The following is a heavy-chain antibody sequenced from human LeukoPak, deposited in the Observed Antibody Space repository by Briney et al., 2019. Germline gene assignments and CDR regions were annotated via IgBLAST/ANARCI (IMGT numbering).Heavy chain of an antibody. CDR2: IYYSGST. D-gene: IGHD2-2*01. CDR3: ARLRAVFCSSTSCYVGLYYFDY. V-gene: IGHV4-39*01. J-gene: IGHJ4*02. CDR1: GGSISSSSYY. Sequence: SETLSLTCTVSGGSISSSSYYWGWIRQPPGKWLEWIGSIYYSGSTYYNPSLKSRVTISVDTSKNQFSLKLSSVTASDTAVYYCARLRAVFCSSTSCYVGLYYFDYWGQGTLVTVSS.